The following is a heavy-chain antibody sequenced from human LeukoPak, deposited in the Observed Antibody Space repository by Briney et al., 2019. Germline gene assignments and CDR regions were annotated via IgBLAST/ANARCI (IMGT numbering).Heavy chain of an antibody. J-gene: IGHJ4*02. D-gene: IGHD1-26*01. CDR3: ARDLYAVGAPEGTHDY. CDR2: ISYDGSNK. Sequence: PGGSLRLSCAASGFTFSSYGMHWVRQAPGKGLEWVAVISYDGSNKYYADSVKGRFTISRDNSKNTLYLQMNSLRAEDTAVYYCARDLYAVGAPEGTHDYWGQGTLVTVSS. V-gene: IGHV3-30*03. CDR1: GFTFSSYG.